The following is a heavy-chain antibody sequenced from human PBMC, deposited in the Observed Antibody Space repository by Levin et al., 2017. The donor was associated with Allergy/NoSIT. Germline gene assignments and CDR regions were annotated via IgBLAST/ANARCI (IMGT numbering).Heavy chain of an antibody. CDR2: IRSKVYGGTT. CDR3: TRGTLRPQGGFSLYYGMDV. D-gene: IGHD2-15*01. J-gene: IGHJ6*02. V-gene: IGHV3-49*04. CDR1: GFIFGDYT. Sequence: GESLKISCTASGFIFGDYTLAWVRQGPGKGLEWVGFIRSKVYGGTTEYAASVKGRFTISRDDSKSIAYVQMNSLKTEDTGVYYCTRGTLRPQGGFSLYYGMDVWGQGTTVTVSS.